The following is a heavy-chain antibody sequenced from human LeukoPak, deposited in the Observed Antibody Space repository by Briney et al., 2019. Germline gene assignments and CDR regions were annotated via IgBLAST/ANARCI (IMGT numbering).Heavy chain of an antibody. V-gene: IGHV4-61*02. J-gene: IGHJ4*02. D-gene: IGHD3-3*01. CDR3: ARKGLRPLEWLSEYFFDY. CDR2: IYTSGST. CDR1: GGSISSGSYY. Sequence: PSETLSLTCTVSGGSISSGSYYWSWIRQPAGKGLEWIGRIYTSGSTNYNPSLKSRVTISVDTSKNQFTLKVRSVTAADTGVYFCARKGLRPLEWLSEYFFDYWGQGTLVSVAS.